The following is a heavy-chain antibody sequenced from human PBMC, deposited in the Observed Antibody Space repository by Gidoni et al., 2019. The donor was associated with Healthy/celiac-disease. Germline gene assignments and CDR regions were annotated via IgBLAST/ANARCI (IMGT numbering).Heavy chain of an antibody. Sequence: QVQLQQWGAGLLKPSETLSLTCAVYGGSFSGYYWSWIRQPPGKGLEWIGEINHSGSTNYNPSLKSRVTISVDTSKNQFSLKLSSVTAADTAVYYCARMGSVEDIVVVPAAILNYFDYWGQGTLVTVSS. D-gene: IGHD2-2*01. V-gene: IGHV4-34*01. J-gene: IGHJ4*02. CDR3: ARMGSVEDIVVVPAAILNYFDY. CDR1: GGSFSGYY. CDR2: INHSGST.